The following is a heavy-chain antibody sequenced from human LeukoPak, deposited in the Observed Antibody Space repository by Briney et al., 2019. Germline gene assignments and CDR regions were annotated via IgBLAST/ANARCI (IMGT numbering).Heavy chain of an antibody. D-gene: IGHD2-8*01. Sequence: ASVKVSCKASGYTFTGYYMHWARQAPGQGLEWMGWINPNSGGTNYAQKFQGRVTMTRDTSISTAYMELSRLRSDDTAVYYCARSLGWDIVLMVYALDYWGQGTLVTVSS. V-gene: IGHV1-2*02. CDR1: GYTFTGYY. J-gene: IGHJ4*02. CDR3: ARSLGWDIVLMVYALDY. CDR2: INPNSGGT.